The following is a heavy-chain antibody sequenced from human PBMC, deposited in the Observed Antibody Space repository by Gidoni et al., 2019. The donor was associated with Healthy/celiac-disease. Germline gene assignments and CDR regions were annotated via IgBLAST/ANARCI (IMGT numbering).Heavy chain of an antibody. J-gene: IGHJ3*02. Sequence: QVQLQESGPGLVKPSETLSLTCTVSGYSISSGYYWGWIRQPPGKGLEWIGSIYHSGSTYYNPSLKSRVTISVDTSKNQFSLKLSSVTAADTAVYYCARDAWDIVVVIAEGEGHDAFDIWGQGTMVTVSS. D-gene: IGHD2-21*01. CDR1: GYSISSGYY. CDR2: IYHSGST. CDR3: ARDAWDIVVVIAEGEGHDAFDI. V-gene: IGHV4-38-2*02.